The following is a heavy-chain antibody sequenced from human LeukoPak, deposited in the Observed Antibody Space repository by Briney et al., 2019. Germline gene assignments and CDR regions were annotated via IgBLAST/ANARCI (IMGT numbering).Heavy chain of an antibody. CDR1: GGSISSSSYY. CDR3: ASWIYVWVSYRPY. Sequence: PSETLSLTCTVSGGSISSSSYYWGWIRQPPGKGLEWVGSIYYSGSSYYNPSLKRRVTISVDTSKNQFSLKLSSVTAADTAVYYCASWIYVWVSYRPYWGQGTLVTVSS. J-gene: IGHJ4*02. D-gene: IGHD3-16*02. V-gene: IGHV4-39*07. CDR2: IYYSGSS.